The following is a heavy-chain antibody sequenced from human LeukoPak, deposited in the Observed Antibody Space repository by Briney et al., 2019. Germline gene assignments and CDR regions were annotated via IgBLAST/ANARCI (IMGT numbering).Heavy chain of an antibody. CDR3: ARWVDTAIHYRFDY. CDR1: GGSFSGYS. D-gene: IGHD5-18*01. CDR2: FNHSGSA. Sequence: SETLSLTCAVYGGSFSGYSWTWIRQPPGKGLEWIGEFNHSGSANYNPSLKSRVTISVDTSKNQFSLKLSSVAAADTAVYYCARWVDTAIHYRFDYWGQGTLVSVSS. V-gene: IGHV4-34*01. J-gene: IGHJ4*02.